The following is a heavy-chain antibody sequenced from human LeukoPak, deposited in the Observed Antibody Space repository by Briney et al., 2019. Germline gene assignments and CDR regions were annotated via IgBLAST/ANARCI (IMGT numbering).Heavy chain of an antibody. CDR2: IYDSGTT. CDR3: ARKAEGPTSNYFDY. J-gene: IGHJ4*02. V-gene: IGHV4-59*12. Sequence: PSETLSLTCAVSGGSISGWYWSWIRQPPGKGLEWIGHIYDSGTTNYNPSLKSRVTMSVDSSKNQFSLKMSSVTAADTATYYCARKAEGPTSNYFDYWGQGTLVTVSS. CDR1: GGSISGWY.